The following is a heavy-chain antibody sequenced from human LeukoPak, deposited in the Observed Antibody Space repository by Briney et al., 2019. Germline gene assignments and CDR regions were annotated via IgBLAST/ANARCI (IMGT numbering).Heavy chain of an antibody. CDR1: GFTFSTYG. CDR2: ISYDGSDK. J-gene: IGHJ4*02. Sequence: GRSLRLSCAASGFTFSTYGMHWVRQAPGKGLEWVAVISYDGSDKYYADSVKGRFTISRDNSKNTLFLQLNSLRAEDTAVYYCAKVSLSHYFDYWGQGTLVTVSS. D-gene: IGHD5/OR15-5a*01. CDR3: AKVSLSHYFDY. V-gene: IGHV3-30*18.